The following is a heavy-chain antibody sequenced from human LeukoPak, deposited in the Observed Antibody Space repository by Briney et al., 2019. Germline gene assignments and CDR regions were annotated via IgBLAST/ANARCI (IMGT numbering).Heavy chain of an antibody. CDR2: INHSGST. Sequence: SETLSLTCAVYGGSFSGYYWSWIRQPPGKGLEWIGEINHSGSTNYNPSLKSRVTISVDTSKNQFSLKLSSVTAADTAVYYCARGLENDILTGYPEYFQHWGQGTLVTVSS. V-gene: IGHV4-34*01. CDR3: ARGLENDILTGYPEYFQH. J-gene: IGHJ1*01. CDR1: GGSFSGYY. D-gene: IGHD3-9*01.